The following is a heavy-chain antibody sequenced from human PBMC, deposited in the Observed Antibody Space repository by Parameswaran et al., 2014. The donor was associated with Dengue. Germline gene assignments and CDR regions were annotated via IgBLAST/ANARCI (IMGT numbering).Heavy chain of an antibody. V-gene: IGHV3-7*01. CDR2: IKQDGSEK. Sequence: RWIRQPPGRGWEWVANIKQDGSEKYYVDSVKGRFTISRDNAKNSLYLQMNSLRAEDTALYYCARDTKGYGYPSDYWGQGTLVTVSS. CDR3: ARDTKGYGYPSDY. J-gene: IGHJ4*02. D-gene: IGHD5-18*01.